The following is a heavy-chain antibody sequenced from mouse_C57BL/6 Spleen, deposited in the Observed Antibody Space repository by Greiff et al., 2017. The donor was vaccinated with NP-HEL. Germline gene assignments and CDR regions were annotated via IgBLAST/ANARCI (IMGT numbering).Heavy chain of an antibody. D-gene: IGHD1-1*01. Sequence: EVQLQQSGPELVKPGASVKISCKASGYTFTDYYMNWVKQSHGKSLEWIGDINPNNGGTSYNQKFKGKATLTVDKSSSTAYMELRSLTSEDSAVYYCAREGHYYGSSPPYFDYWGQGTTLTVSS. J-gene: IGHJ2*01. CDR2: INPNNGGT. V-gene: IGHV1-26*01. CDR3: AREGHYYGSSPPYFDY. CDR1: GYTFTDYY.